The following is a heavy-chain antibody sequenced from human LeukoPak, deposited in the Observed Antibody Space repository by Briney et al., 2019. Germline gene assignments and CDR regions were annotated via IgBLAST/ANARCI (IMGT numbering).Heavy chain of an antibody. CDR2: ISSSSSYI. J-gene: IGHJ4*02. CDR1: GFTFRSYN. Sequence: GGSLRLSCAASGFTFRSYNMNWVRQAPGKRPEWVSSISSSSSYIYYADSVKGRFTITRDNAKNSLYLQMNSLRAEDTALYYCARGASRADYWGQGTLVTVSS. V-gene: IGHV3-21*01. CDR3: ARGASRADY.